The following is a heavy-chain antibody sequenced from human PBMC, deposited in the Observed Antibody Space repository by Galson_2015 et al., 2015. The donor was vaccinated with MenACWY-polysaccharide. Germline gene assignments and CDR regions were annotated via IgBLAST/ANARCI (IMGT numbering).Heavy chain of an antibody. Sequence: LRLSCAASGFTFSSYWLHWVRQAPGEGLVWVSRINTDGGSTSYADSVKGRFTVSRDNAKNTVYLQMNSLRAEDTAVYYCARDPHCGAGCSIHDAFDVWGQGTKVTVSS. CDR1: GFTFSSYW. J-gene: IGHJ3*01. V-gene: IGHV3-74*01. CDR2: INTDGGST. CDR3: ARDPHCGAGCSIHDAFDV. D-gene: IGHD2-21*02.